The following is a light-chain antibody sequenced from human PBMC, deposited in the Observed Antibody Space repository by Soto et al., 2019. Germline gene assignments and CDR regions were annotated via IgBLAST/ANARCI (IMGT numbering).Light chain of an antibody. J-gene: IGKJ5*01. CDR3: QQRKSYPIT. Sequence: DIQLTQSPSFLSASVGDRVTITCRASQDINTYLAWYQQKPGKAPKLLIFAASTLQNGVPSRFSCSGSETEFTVTTTTLQPEDFATYYCQQRKSYPITCGQGPRLEIK. CDR1: QDINTY. V-gene: IGKV1-9*01. CDR2: AAS.